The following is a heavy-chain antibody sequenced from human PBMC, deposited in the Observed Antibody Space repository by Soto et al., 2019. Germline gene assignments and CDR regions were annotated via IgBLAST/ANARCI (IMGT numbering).Heavy chain of an antibody. Sequence: SGPTLVNPTETLTLTCTFSGFSLTSPGMCVSWIRQPPGKALEWLALIERDDDDKYYSTSLKTRLTISKDTRKNQVVLTMANMDPADTGTYYCARSIREPRRFNGMDVWGQGTTVTVSS. D-gene: IGHD1-1*01. CDR2: IERDDDDK. CDR3: ARSIREPRRFNGMDV. CDR1: GFSLTSPGMC. V-gene: IGHV2-70*13. J-gene: IGHJ6*02.